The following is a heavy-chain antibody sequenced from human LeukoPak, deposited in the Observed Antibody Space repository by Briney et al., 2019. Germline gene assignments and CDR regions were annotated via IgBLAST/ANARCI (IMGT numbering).Heavy chain of an antibody. J-gene: IGHJ4*02. D-gene: IGHD2-15*01. CDR1: GFTFSSEA. CDR3: AKGPVVVVSEIDH. CDR2: ISIDGSHS. Sequence: GSLRHSCAASGFTFSSEAMHWVRQAPGKGLEWVAVISIDGSHSFHADSVKGRFTISRDDSKNTLYLQMNTLRAEDTAIYYCAKGPVVVVSEIDHWGQGTLVTVSS. V-gene: IGHV3-30-3*01.